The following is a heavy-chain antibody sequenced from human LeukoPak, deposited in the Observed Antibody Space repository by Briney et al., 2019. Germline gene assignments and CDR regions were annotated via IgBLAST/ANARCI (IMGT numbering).Heavy chain of an antibody. V-gene: IGHV1-3*01. J-gene: IGHJ6*02. CDR2: INAGNGNT. CDR1: GYTFTSYA. Sequence: ASVKVSCKASGYTFTSYAMHWARQAPGQRLEWMGWINAGNGNTKYSQKFQGRVTITRDTSASTAYMELSSLRSEDTAVYYCARGRSAQYYDFWSGSTPYGMDVWGQGTTVTVSS. CDR3: ARGRSAQYYDFWSGSTPYGMDV. D-gene: IGHD3-3*01.